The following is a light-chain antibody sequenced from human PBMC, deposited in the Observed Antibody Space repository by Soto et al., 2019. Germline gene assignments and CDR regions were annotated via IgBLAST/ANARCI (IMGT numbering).Light chain of an antibody. CDR1: SSDGGGYNY. CDR2: EVS. Sequence: QSALTQPASVSGSPGQSITISCTGTSSDGGGYNYVSWYQQHQGKAPKLMIYEVSNRPSGVSNRFSASKSCNTASLTISGLPAEDEADYYCSSYTSSRIEVFGPGTKATVL. CDR3: SSYTSSRIEV. J-gene: IGLJ1*01. V-gene: IGLV2-14*01.